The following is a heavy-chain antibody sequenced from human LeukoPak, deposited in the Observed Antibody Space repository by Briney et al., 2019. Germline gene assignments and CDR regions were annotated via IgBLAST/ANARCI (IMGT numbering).Heavy chain of an antibody. CDR2: IYTSGST. V-gene: IGHV4-4*07. Sequence: SETLSLTCTVSGGSISSYYWSWIRQPAGKGLEWIGRIYTSGSTNYNPSLKSRVTMSVDTSKNQFSLKLSSVTAADTAVYYCARGVGSSWYGKGYFDYWGQGTLVTVSS. J-gene: IGHJ4*02. D-gene: IGHD6-13*01. CDR3: ARGVGSSWYGKGYFDY. CDR1: GGSISSYY.